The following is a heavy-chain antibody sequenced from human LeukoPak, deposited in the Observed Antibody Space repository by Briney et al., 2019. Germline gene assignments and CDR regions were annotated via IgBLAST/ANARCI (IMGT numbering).Heavy chain of an antibody. CDR1: GFTFSSYG. J-gene: IGHJ5*02. CDR3: ARNRVVISYNWFDP. V-gene: IGHV3-30*03. CDR2: ISYDGSNK. Sequence: PGGSLRLSCAAPGFTFSSYGMHWVRQAPGKGLEWVAVISYDGSNKYYADSVKGRFTISRDNSKNTLYLQMNSLRAEDTAVYYCARNRVVISYNWFDPWGQGTLVTVSS. D-gene: IGHD3-22*01.